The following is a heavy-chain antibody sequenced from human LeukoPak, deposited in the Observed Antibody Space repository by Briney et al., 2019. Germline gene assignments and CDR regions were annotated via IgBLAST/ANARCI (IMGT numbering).Heavy chain of an antibody. Sequence: SETLSLTCIVSGDSISSSRDYWGWIRQSPGRGLEWIGSIYRTGNTYYNPSLKSRVTISVDTSKNQFSLRLRSVTAADTAVYYCAREGGSAWYDRFWYFDYWGQGTLVTVSS. D-gene: IGHD6-13*01. CDR2: IYRTGNT. CDR1: GDSISSSRDY. J-gene: IGHJ4*02. V-gene: IGHV4-39*07. CDR3: AREGGSAWYDRFWYFDY.